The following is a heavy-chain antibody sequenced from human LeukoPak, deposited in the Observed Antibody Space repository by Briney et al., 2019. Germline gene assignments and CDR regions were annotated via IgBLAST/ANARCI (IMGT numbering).Heavy chain of an antibody. CDR1: GGSISSSNYY. V-gene: IGHV4-39*01. D-gene: IGHD1-1*01. CDR2: IYYSGSA. J-gene: IGHJ4*02. Sequence: SETLSLTCTVSGGSISSSNYYWGWIRQPPGKGLEWIGNIYYSGSASYNPSLKSRVTISVDTSKNQFSLKLSSVTAANTAMYYCARQGSNEAFDYWGQGTLVTVS. CDR3: ARQGSNEAFDY.